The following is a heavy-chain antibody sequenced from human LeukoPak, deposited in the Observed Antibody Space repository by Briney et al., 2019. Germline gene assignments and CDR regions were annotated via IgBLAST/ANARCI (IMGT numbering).Heavy chain of an antibody. CDR3: ARDLYDSSGYYNRDDAFDI. D-gene: IGHD3-22*01. J-gene: IGHJ3*02. CDR1: GFTFSSYA. V-gene: IGHV3-30*03. Sequence: GGSLRLSCAASGFTFSSYAMHWVRQAPGKGLEWVAIISYDGSNKSYADSVKGRFTISRDNSKNTLFLQMDSLRAEDTAVYYCARDLYDSSGYYNRDDAFDIWGQGTMVTVSS. CDR2: ISYDGSNK.